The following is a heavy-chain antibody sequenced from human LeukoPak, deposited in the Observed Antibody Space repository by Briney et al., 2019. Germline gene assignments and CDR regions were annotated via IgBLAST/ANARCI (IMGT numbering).Heavy chain of an antibody. D-gene: IGHD6-19*01. CDR1: GFTVSSNF. CDR2: IYSGGST. CDR3: ARDISSGWLTFDY. V-gene: IGHV3-66*01. J-gene: IGHJ4*02. Sequence: GGSLRLSCAASGFTVSSNFMSWVRQAPGKGLEWVSVIYSGGSTYYADSVKGRFTISRDNSKNTLYLQMNSLRAEDTAVYYCARDISSGWLTFDYWGQGTLVTVSS.